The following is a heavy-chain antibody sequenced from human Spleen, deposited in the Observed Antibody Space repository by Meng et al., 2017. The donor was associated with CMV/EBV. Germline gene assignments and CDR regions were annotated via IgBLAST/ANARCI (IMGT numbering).Heavy chain of an antibody. Sequence: VYGGSFSGYDWSWIRQPPGKGLEWIGEINHSGSTNYNPSLKSRVTISVDTSKNQFSLKLSSVTAADTAVYYCARGATCSSTSCHFDYWGQGTLVTVSS. V-gene: IGHV4-34*01. CDR3: ARGATCSSTSCHFDY. J-gene: IGHJ4*02. D-gene: IGHD2-2*01. CDR1: GGSFSGYD. CDR2: INHSGST.